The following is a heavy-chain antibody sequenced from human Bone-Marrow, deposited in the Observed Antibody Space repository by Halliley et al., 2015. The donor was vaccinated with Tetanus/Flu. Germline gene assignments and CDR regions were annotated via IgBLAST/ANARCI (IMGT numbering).Heavy chain of an antibody. Sequence: QLVQSGAEVKKPGESLKISCKASGYSFTAHWLGWVRHMPGEGLEWMGIIFPDDSDTRYSPSFEGHITISADKSITTAFLQWNSLRASDTAIYYCARGGGNWEPFTYWGQGTLVTVSS. CDR3: ARGGGNWEPFTY. CDR1: GYSFTAHW. D-gene: IGHD1-1*01. V-gene: IGHV5-51*01. J-gene: IGHJ4*02. CDR2: IFPDDSDT.